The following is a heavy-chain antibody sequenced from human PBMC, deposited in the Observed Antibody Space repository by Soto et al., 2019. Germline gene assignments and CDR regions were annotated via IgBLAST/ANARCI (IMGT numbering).Heavy chain of an antibody. CDR3: ARDDCSGGSCYSGYYYYGMDV. CDR1: GGTFSSYA. CDR2: IIPIFGTA. J-gene: IGHJ6*02. V-gene: IGHV1-69*01. Sequence: QVPLVQSGAEVKKPGSSVKVSCKASGGTFSSYAISWVRQAPGQGLEWMGGIIPIFGTANYAQKFQGRVTITADESTSTAYMELSSLRSEDTAVYYCARDDCSGGSCYSGYYYYGMDVWGQGTTVTVSS. D-gene: IGHD2-15*01.